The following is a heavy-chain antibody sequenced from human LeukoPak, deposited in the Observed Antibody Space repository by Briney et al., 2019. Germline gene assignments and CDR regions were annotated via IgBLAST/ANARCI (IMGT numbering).Heavy chain of an antibody. CDR3: AKVGGRGWYSYFDY. Sequence: GGSLRLSCAASGFTFSSYGMHWVRQAPGKGLEWVAVISYDGSNKYYADSVKGRFTISRDNSKNTLYLQMNSLRAEDTAVYYCAKVGGRGWYSYFDYWGQGTLVTVSS. J-gene: IGHJ4*02. CDR1: GFTFSSYG. D-gene: IGHD6-19*01. V-gene: IGHV3-30*18. CDR2: ISYDGSNK.